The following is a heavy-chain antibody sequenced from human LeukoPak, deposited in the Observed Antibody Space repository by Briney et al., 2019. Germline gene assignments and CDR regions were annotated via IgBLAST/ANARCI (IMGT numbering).Heavy chain of an antibody. J-gene: IGHJ3*02. CDR2: IYSRGDT. Sequence: GGSLRLSCAASGFTVSSNYMTWVRQAPGKGLEWVSLIYSRGDTKYADSVKGRFTISRDNSKNTLYLQMSSLRTEDTAVYYCARVRSGWYRDDAFDIWGQGTMVTVSS. CDR1: GFTVSSNY. CDR3: ARVRSGWYRDDAFDI. V-gene: IGHV3-66*01. D-gene: IGHD6-19*01.